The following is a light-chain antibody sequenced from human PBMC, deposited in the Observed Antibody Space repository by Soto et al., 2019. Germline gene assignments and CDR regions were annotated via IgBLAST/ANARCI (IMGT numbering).Light chain of an antibody. CDR2: RDS. CDR1: NIGSKN. Sequence: SYELTQPLSGSVALGQTARITCGGNNIGSKNVHWYQQKPGQAPVLVIYRDSNRPSGIPERFSGSNSGNTATLTISRAQAGDEADYYCQVWDSSTVVFGGGTQLTVL. CDR3: QVWDSSTVV. J-gene: IGLJ2*01. V-gene: IGLV3-9*01.